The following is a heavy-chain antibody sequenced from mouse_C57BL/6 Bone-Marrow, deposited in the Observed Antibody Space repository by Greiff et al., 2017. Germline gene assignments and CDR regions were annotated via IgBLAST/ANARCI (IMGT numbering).Heavy chain of an antibody. J-gene: IGHJ1*03. Sequence: QVQLQQPGAELVRPGTSVKLSCKASGYTFTSYWMHWVKQRPGQGLEWIGVIDPSDSYTNYNQKFKGKATLTVDTSSSTAYMQLSSLTSEDSAFYYCARSGVWGTGTTVTVSS. CDR1: GYTFTSYW. CDR3: ARSGV. CDR2: IDPSDSYT. D-gene: IGHD3-1*01. V-gene: IGHV1-59*01.